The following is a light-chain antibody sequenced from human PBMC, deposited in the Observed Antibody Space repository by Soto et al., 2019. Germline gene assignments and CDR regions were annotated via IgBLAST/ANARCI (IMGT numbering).Light chain of an antibody. CDR1: QTISRY. CDR2: AAS. J-gene: IGKJ1*01. V-gene: IGKV1-39*01. CDR3: QQSYNMRT. Sequence: DIQMTQSPSYLSASVGDRVTITCRASQTISRYLNWYQQKAGRAPNLLIYAASSLQSGVPSRFSGSGSGTDFSLTITSLQPEDFATYYCQQSYNMRTFGQGTKVDIK.